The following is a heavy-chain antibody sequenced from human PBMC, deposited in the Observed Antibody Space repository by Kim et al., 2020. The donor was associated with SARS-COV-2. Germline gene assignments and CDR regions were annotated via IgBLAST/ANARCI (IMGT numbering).Heavy chain of an antibody. Sequence: GGSLRLSCAASGFTFDDYAMHWVRQAPGKGLEWVSGISWNSGSIGYADSVKGRFTISRDNAKNSLYLQMNSLRAEDTALYYCAKDIGGGCPGAFDIWGQGTMVTVSS. CDR1: GFTFDDYA. CDR2: ISWNSGSI. CDR3: AKDIGGGCPGAFDI. V-gene: IGHV3-9*01. J-gene: IGHJ3*02. D-gene: IGHD6-19*01.